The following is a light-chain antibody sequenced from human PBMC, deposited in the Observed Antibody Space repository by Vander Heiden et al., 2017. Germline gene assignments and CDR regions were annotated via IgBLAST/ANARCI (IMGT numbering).Light chain of an antibody. J-gene: IGLJ1*01. CDR1: SSDVGAYNY. V-gene: IGLV2-14*01. CDR2: EVT. Sequence: QSALTQPASVSGSPGQSITLSCTGTSSDVGAYNYVSWYQQYPDKAPKLMIYEVTNRPSGVSDRFSGSKSGNTASLTISRLQAEDEADYYCTSFTSYSIPYVFGTGTKVTVL. CDR3: TSFTSYSIPYV.